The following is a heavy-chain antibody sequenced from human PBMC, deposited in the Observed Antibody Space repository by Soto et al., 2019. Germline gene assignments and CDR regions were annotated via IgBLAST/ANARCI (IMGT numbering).Heavy chain of an antibody. CDR2: ISTSHGNT. CDR3: ARDRGYYPDCFEP. J-gene: IGHJ5*02. Sequence: QVQLVQSGAEVEKPGASVKVSCKASGYTFTSYGLSWVRQAPGQGLEWMGWISTSHGNTNYAQKFQGRVTMTTDTSTSTAYLELRRLTSDDTAMYYCARDRGYYPDCFEPWGQGTLVTVSS. V-gene: IGHV1-18*01. D-gene: IGHD3-22*01. CDR1: GYTFTSYG.